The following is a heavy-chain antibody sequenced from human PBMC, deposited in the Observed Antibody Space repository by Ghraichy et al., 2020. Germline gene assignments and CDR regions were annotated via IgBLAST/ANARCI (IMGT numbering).Heavy chain of an antibody. CDR1: GFTFSSYS. CDR2: ISSSSSYI. V-gene: IGHV3-21*01. Sequence: GGSLRLSCAASGFTFSSYSMNWVRQAPGKGLEWVSSISSSSSYIYYADSVKGRFTISRDNAKNSLYLQMNSLRAEDTAVYYCAGGYCSGGSCYPYYYSMDVWGQGTTVTVSS. D-gene: IGHD2-15*01. CDR3: AGGYCSGGSCYPYYYSMDV. J-gene: IGHJ6*02.